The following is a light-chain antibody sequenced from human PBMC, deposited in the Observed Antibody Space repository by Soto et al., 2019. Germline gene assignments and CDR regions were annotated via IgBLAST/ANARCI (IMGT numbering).Light chain of an antibody. V-gene: IGKV3-15*01. J-gene: IGKJ1*01. CDR3: QQWIRWT. CDR1: ERVGSN. Sequence: EIVMPQSPATLSVSPGDRVTLSCRASERVGSNVAWYQHKPGQAPRLLIYGASVRATGIPDRFSGSGSETEFTLTISSLQSEDFAVYYCQQWIRWTFGQGTRL. CDR2: GAS.